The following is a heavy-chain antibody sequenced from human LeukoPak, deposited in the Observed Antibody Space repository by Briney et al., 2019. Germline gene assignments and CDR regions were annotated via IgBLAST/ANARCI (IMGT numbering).Heavy chain of an antibody. Sequence: ASVKVSCKASGYTLTSYGISWVRQAPGQGLEWMGWISAYNGNTNYAQKLQGRVTMTTDTSTSTAYMELRSLRSDDTAVYYCASLGYCSSTSCYPDAFDIWGQGTMVTVSS. CDR2: ISAYNGNT. J-gene: IGHJ3*02. CDR3: ASLGYCSSTSCYPDAFDI. CDR1: GYTLTSYG. D-gene: IGHD2-2*01. V-gene: IGHV1-18*01.